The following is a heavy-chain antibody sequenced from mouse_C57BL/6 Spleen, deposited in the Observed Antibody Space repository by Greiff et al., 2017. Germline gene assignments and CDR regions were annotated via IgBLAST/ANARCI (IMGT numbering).Heavy chain of an antibody. V-gene: IGHV1-55*01. CDR1: GYTFTSYW. CDR2: IYPGSGST. Sequence: VQLQESGAELVKPGASVKMSCKASGYTFTSYWITWVKQRPGQGLEWIGDIYPGSGSTNYNEKFKSKATLTVDTSSSTAYMQLSSLTSEDSAVYYCARGGTTVVATRDYWGQGTTLTVSS. J-gene: IGHJ2*01. CDR3: ARGGTTVVATRDY. D-gene: IGHD1-1*01.